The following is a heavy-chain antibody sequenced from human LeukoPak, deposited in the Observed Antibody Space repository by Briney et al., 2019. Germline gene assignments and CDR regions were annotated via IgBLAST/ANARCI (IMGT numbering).Heavy chain of an antibody. V-gene: IGHV4-39*07. Sequence: SETLSLTCTVSGGSISSSSYYWGWIRQPPGKGLEWIGSIYYSGSTYYNPSLKSRVTISVDTSKNQFSLKLSSVTAADTAVYYCARSPGPEVPAADSDYWGQGTLVTVSS. J-gene: IGHJ4*02. D-gene: IGHD2-2*01. CDR2: IYYSGST. CDR1: GGSISSSSYY. CDR3: ARSPGPEVPAADSDY.